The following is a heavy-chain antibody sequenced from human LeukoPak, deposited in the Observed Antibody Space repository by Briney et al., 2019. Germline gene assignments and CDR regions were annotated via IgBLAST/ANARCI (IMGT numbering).Heavy chain of an antibody. CDR2: ISGSGDRI. J-gene: IGHJ4*02. V-gene: IGHV3-23*01. D-gene: IGHD3-22*01. CDR3: AKDPYYSDSSAYFYD. Sequence: GGSLRLSCAASGFTFSSYAMSWVRQAPGKGLGWVTTISGSGDRIYYADSVKGRFTISRDNSKNTLYLQMNSLRAEDTAVYYCAKDPYYSDSSAYFYDWGQGTLVTVS. CDR1: GFTFSSYA.